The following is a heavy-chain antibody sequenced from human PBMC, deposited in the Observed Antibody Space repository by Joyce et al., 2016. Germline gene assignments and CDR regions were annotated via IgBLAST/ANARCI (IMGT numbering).Heavy chain of an antibody. CDR2: MSSNRNYI. J-gene: IGHJ6*02. V-gene: IGHV3-21*01. Sequence: EVQLVESGGGLVRPGGSLRLSCAASGFTFSSYSMNWVRQAQGKGLEGVSFMSSNRNYIYYADAVKGRFTISRDNAKSSLFLQMDSLRAEDTAVYYCARNSAPRASTYYGLDVWGQGTTVTVSS. CDR1: GFTFSSYS. D-gene: IGHD5/OR15-5a*01. CDR3: ARNSAPRASTYYGLDV.